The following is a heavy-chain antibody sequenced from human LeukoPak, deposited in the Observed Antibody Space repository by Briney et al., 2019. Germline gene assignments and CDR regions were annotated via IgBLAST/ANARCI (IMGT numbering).Heavy chain of an antibody. J-gene: IGHJ4*02. Sequence: GGSLRLSCAAPGFTFSSYAMHWVRQAPGKGLEWVAVISYDGSNKYYADSVKGRFTISRDNSKNTLYLQMNSLRAEDTAVYYCARGSGHITMVDYWGQGTLVTVSS. V-gene: IGHV3-30*04. D-gene: IGHD3-10*01. CDR3: ARGSGHITMVDY. CDR2: ISYDGSNK. CDR1: GFTFSSYA.